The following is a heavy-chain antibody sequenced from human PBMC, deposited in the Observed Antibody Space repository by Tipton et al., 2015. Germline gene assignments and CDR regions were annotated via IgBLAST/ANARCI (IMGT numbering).Heavy chain of an antibody. J-gene: IGHJ5*02. CDR2: IYPDDSDT. CDR3: ARQGNPVTPYNSFDP. D-gene: IGHD4-11*01. CDR1: GYSFPNYW. V-gene: IGHV5-51*01. Sequence: QLVQPGAEVKKPGESLKISCKGSGYSFPNYWIGWVRQMPGKGLEWMGIIYPDDSDTRYSPSFQGQVTISADRSISTAYLQWNSLKASDTAIYYCARQGNPVTPYNSFDPWGQGTLVTVSS.